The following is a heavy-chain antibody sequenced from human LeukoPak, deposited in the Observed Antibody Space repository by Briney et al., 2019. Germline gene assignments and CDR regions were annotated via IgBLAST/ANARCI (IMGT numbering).Heavy chain of an antibody. CDR1: GFTFSSYA. V-gene: IGHV3-23*01. CDR2: ISGSGGST. J-gene: IGHJ6*02. CDR3: AKDQGTTNYYYYGMDV. Sequence: GGSLRLSCAASGFTFSSYAMSWVRQAPGKGLEWVSAISGSGGSTYYADSVKGRLTISRDNSKNTLYLQMNSLRAEDTAVYYCAKDQGTTNYYYYGMDVWGQGTTVTVSS. D-gene: IGHD4-4*01.